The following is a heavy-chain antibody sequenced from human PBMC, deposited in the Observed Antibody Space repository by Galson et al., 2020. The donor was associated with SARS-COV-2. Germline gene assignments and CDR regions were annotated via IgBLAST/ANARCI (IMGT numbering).Heavy chain of an antibody. CDR3: ARDLTNPDLAH. J-gene: IGHJ4*02. CDR1: GLILSSYE. CDR2: ISGSGNTI. Sequence: GGSLRLSCVASGLILSSYEMNWVRQAPGKGLEWISYISGSGNTIYYADSVKGRFTISRDNAKNSLFLQMNSLRAEDTAIYYCARDLTNPDLAHWGQGTLVTVSS. V-gene: IGHV3-48*03. D-gene: IGHD2-8*01.